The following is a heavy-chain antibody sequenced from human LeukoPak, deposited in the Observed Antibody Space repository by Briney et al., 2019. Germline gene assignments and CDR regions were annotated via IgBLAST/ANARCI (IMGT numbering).Heavy chain of an antibody. Sequence: GGSLRLSCVASGFTFSNYAMNWVRQAPGKGLEWVSVSGSGGDTYYVDSVKGRFTISRDNSKNTLYLQMNSLRAEDTAVYYCAKQSYARSLGEGGPGTLVSVSS. CDR1: GFTFSNYA. CDR2: SGSGGDT. D-gene: IGHD2-8*01. V-gene: IGHV3-23*01. J-gene: IGHJ4*02. CDR3: AKQSYARSLGE.